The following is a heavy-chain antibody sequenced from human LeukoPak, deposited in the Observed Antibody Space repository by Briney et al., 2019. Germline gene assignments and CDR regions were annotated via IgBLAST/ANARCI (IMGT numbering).Heavy chain of an antibody. Sequence: PSETLSLTCTVSGGSISSSSYYWGWIRQPPGKGLEWIGSIYYSGSTYYNPSLKSRVTISVDTSKNQFSLKLSSVTAADTAVYYCARDCTPAGFDYWGQGTLVTVSS. D-gene: IGHD6-13*01. CDR2: IYYSGST. CDR3: ARDCTPAGFDY. V-gene: IGHV4-39*07. J-gene: IGHJ4*02. CDR1: GGSISSSSYY.